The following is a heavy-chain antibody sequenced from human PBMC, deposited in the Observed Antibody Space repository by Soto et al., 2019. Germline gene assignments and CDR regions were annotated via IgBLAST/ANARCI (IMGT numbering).Heavy chain of an antibody. Sequence: ASVKVSCKASGFTFTSSAVQWVRQARGQRLEWIGWIVVGSGNTNYAQKFQERVTITRDMSTSTAYMELSSLRPEDTAVYYCATASDIVVVVAATGAFDIWGQGTMVTVSS. D-gene: IGHD2-15*01. J-gene: IGHJ3*02. CDR2: IVVGSGNT. V-gene: IGHV1-58*01. CDR3: ATASDIVVVVAATGAFDI. CDR1: GFTFTSSA.